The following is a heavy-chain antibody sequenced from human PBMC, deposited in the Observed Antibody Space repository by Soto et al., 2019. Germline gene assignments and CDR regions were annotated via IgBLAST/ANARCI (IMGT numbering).Heavy chain of an antibody. D-gene: IGHD3-22*01. CDR3: ASTYSGYLDN. CDR1: GDSMSSGAYY. CDR2: IYHSGDT. Sequence: SETLSLTCFVSGDSMSSGAYYWSWIRQHPGKGLEWIAYIYHSGDTHYNPSLRSRITISVDTSKNQFSLKLTSVTDADTAVYYCASTYSGYLDNWGQGTMVSVSA. V-gene: IGHV4-31*03. J-gene: IGHJ4*02.